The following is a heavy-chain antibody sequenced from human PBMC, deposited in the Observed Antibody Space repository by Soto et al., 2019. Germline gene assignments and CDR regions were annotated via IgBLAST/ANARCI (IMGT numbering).Heavy chain of an antibody. Sequence: QVQLVESGGGVVQPGRSLRLSCAASGFTFSSYGMHWVRQAPGKGLEWGAVISYDGSNKYYADSVKGRFTISRDNSKNTLYLQMNSLRAEDTAVYYCAKSHEYSSSSVAPWFDYWGQGTLVSVSS. CDR1: GFTFSSYG. D-gene: IGHD6-6*01. CDR2: ISYDGSNK. CDR3: AKSHEYSSSSVAPWFDY. V-gene: IGHV3-30*18. J-gene: IGHJ4*02.